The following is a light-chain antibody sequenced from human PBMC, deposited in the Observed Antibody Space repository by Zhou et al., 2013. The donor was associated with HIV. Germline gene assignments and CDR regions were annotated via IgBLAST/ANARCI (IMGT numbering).Light chain of an antibody. CDR2: AAS. CDR3: QKYNTAPWT. V-gene: IGKV1-27*01. CDR1: QGITNY. J-gene: IGKJ1*01. Sequence: EIQMTQSPSSLSASVGDRVTITCRASQGITNYLAWYQQKPGKVPKVLIYAASTLQSGAPSRFSGSGSGTDFTLTISSLQPEDVATYYCQKYNTAPWTFGKGPRW.